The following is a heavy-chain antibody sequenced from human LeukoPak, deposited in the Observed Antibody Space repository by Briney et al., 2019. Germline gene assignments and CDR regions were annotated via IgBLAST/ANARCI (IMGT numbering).Heavy chain of an antibody. J-gene: IGHJ5*02. D-gene: IGHD1-14*01. Sequence: GESLKISCKGSGYSFTNYWIGWVRQMPGKGLEWMGIIYPGDSDIRYSPSFQGQVTISADKSISTAYLQWSSLKASDTAMYYCARVQKGISRDGWFDPWGQGTLVTVSS. CDR3: ARVQKGISRDGWFDP. CDR2: IYPGDSDI. CDR1: GYSFTNYW. V-gene: IGHV5-51*01.